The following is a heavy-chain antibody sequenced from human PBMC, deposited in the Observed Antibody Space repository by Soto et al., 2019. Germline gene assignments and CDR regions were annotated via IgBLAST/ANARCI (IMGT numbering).Heavy chain of an antibody. V-gene: IGHV1-46*01. Sequence: ASVKVSCKASGYTFTSYYMHWVRQAPGQGLEWMGIINPSGGSTSYAQKFQGRVTMTRDTSTSTVYMELSSLRSEDTSVYYCAKEGGLSGSYYISSSYYFDYWGQGTLVTV. CDR1: GYTFTSYY. D-gene: IGHD1-26*01. CDR2: INPSGGST. CDR3: AKEGGLSGSYYISSSYYFDY. J-gene: IGHJ4*02.